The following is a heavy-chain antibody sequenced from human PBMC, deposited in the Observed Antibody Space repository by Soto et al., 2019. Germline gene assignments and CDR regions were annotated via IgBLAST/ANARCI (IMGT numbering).Heavy chain of an antibody. J-gene: IGHJ6*04. Sequence: GGSLRLSCAASGFTFSNYALSWVRQAPGKGLEWVSTISGFGASTYYADSVKGRFTISRDISKNTLYLEMNSLRAEDTAVYYGAKGYYGYSLICTKDVWGKGTTVTVSS. D-gene: IGHD4-17*01. V-gene: IGHV3-23*01. CDR2: ISGFGAST. CDR3: AKGYYGYSLICTKDV. CDR1: GFTFSNYA.